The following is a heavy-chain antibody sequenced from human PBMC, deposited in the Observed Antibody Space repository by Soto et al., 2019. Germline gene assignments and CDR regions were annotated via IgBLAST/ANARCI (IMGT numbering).Heavy chain of an antibody. Sequence: GGSLRLSCTASGFTFGDYAMSWVRQAPGKGLEWVGFIRSKAYGGTTEYAASVKGRFTISRDDSKSIAYLQMNSLKTEDTAVYYCPRVADYGSGSYRWGQGTLVTVSS. V-gene: IGHV3-49*04. CDR3: PRVADYGSGSYR. CDR2: IRSKAYGGTT. J-gene: IGHJ4*02. D-gene: IGHD3-10*01. CDR1: GFTFGDYA.